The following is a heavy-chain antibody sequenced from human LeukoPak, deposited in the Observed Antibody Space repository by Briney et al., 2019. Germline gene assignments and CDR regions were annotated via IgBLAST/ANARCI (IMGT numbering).Heavy chain of an antibody. J-gene: IGHJ4*02. CDR1: GFTFSSYS. V-gene: IGHV3-21*01. D-gene: IGHD3-3*01. CDR3: ARDVADFWSGYYLPFDY. CDR2: ISSSSSYI. Sequence: GGSLRLSCAASGFTFSSYSMNWVRQAPGKGLEWVSSISSSSSYIYCADSVKGRFTISRDNAKNSLYLQMNSLRAEDTAVYYCARDVADFWSGYYLPFDYWGQGTLVTVSS.